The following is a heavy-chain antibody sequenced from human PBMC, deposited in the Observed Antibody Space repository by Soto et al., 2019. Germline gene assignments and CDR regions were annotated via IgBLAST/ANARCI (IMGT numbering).Heavy chain of an antibody. Sequence: QVQLQESGPGLVKPSETLSLTCTVSGGSISSYYWSWIRQPPGKGLEWIGYIYYSGSTNYNPSLKRRVTISVDTSKNQFSLKLSSVTAADTAVYYCARTLFGGGIWFDPWGQGTLVTVSS. CDR1: GGSISSYY. D-gene: IGHD3-10*02. CDR2: IYYSGST. CDR3: ARTLFGGGIWFDP. V-gene: IGHV4-59*01. J-gene: IGHJ5*02.